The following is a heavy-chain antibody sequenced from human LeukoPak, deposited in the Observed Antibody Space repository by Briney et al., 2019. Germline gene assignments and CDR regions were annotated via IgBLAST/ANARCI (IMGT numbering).Heavy chain of an antibody. CDR3: ARERGSWSDY. J-gene: IGHJ4*02. V-gene: IGHV4-61*02. CDR1: GGSISSSSYY. Sequence: SQTLSLTCTVSGGSISSSSYYWSWIRQPAGKGLEWIGRIYTSGSTNYNSSLKSRVTISVDTSKNQFSLKLSSVTAADTAVYYCARERGSWSDYWGQGTLVTVSS. CDR2: IYTSGST. D-gene: IGHD6-13*01.